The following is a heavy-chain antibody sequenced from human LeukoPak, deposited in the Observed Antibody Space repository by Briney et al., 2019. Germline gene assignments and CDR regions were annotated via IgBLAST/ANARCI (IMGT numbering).Heavy chain of an antibody. V-gene: IGHV3-33*06. CDR1: GFTFSSYG. CDR3: AKDPSHPGSLYVWGSYRYTFRPY. CDR2: IWYDGSNK. J-gene: IGHJ4*02. Sequence: PGRSLRLSCAASGFTFSSYGMHWVRQAPGKGLEWVAVIWYDGSNKYYADSVKGRFTISRDNSKNTLYLQMNSLRAEDTAVYYCAKDPSHPGSLYVWGSYRYTFRPYWGQGTLVTVSS. D-gene: IGHD3-16*02.